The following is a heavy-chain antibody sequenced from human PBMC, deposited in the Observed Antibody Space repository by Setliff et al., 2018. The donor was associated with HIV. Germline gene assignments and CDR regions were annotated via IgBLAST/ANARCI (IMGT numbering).Heavy chain of an antibody. J-gene: IGHJ5*02. D-gene: IGHD6-13*01. Sequence: SETLSLTCAVSGGSISSGGYSWTWIRQPPGKGLEWIGYIFHSGRIYYNPTLKSRVTMSVDRSKNHLSLNVTSVTAADTAVYYCTTEDIAAAQNWFDPWGQGTLVTVSS. CDR2: IFHSGRI. V-gene: IGHV4-30-2*01. CDR3: TTEDIAAAQNWFDP. CDR1: GGSISSGGYS.